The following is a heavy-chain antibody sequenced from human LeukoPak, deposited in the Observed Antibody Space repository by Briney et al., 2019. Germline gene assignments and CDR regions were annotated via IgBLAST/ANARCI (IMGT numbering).Heavy chain of an antibody. Sequence: SVKVSCKASGYTFTSYDISWVRQAPGQGLEWMGGIIPIFGTANYAQKFQGRVTITADESTSTAYMELSSLRSEDTAVYYCARGRYVDWYFDLWGRGTLVTVSS. D-gene: IGHD1-1*01. CDR3: ARGRYVDWYFDL. CDR2: IIPIFGTA. J-gene: IGHJ2*01. V-gene: IGHV1-69*13. CDR1: GYTFTSYD.